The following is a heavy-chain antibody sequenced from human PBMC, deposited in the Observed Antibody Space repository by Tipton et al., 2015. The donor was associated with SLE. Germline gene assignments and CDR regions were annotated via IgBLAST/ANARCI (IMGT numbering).Heavy chain of an antibody. CDR2: IYSGGSST. Sequence: GSLRLSCAASGFTFSSYAMSWVRQAPGKGLEWVSVIYSGGSSTNYADSVKGRFTISRDNSKNTLYLQMNSLRAEDTAVYYCAASLLLNFDYWGQGTLVTVSS. CDR1: GFTFSSYA. D-gene: IGHD2-8*01. V-gene: IGHV3-23*03. CDR3: AASLLLNFDY. J-gene: IGHJ4*02.